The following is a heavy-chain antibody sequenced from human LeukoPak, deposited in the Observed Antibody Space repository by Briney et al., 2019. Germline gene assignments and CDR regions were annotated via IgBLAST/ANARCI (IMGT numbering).Heavy chain of an antibody. CDR1: GYTFTSYG. CDR3: ARGYRDDFWSGYYTA. Sequence: ASVKVSCKASGYTFTSYGISWVRQAPGQGLEWMGWISAYNGNTNYAQKLQGRVTMTTDTSTSTAYMELRSLRSDDTAVYYCARGYRDDFWSGYYTAWGQGTLVTVSS. V-gene: IGHV1-18*01. CDR2: ISAYNGNT. J-gene: IGHJ4*02. D-gene: IGHD3-3*01.